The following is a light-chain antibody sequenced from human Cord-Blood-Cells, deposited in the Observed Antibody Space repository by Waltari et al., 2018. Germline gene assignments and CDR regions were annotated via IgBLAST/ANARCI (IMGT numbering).Light chain of an antibody. V-gene: IGLV2-14*01. Sequence: QSALTQPASVSGSPGQSITISCTGTSSAVGGYNYVSWYQQHPGKAPKLMIYDVSNRPSGVSNRFSGSKSGNTASLTISGLQAEDEADYYCSSYTSSSTVVVGGGTKLTVL. CDR2: DVS. CDR3: SSYTSSSTVV. J-gene: IGLJ2*01. CDR1: SSAVGGYNY.